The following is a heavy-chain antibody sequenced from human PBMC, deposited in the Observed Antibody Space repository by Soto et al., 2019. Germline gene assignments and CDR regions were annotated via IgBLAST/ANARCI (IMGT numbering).Heavy chain of an antibody. V-gene: IGHV5-51*01. J-gene: IGHJ5*02. CDR3: ARKDKSGYFNWFDP. CDR2: IFPSDSDT. CDR1: GYRFTSYW. Sequence: PGESLKISCSTSGYRFTSYWIARVRQMPGTGLEWMGIIFPSDSDTMYRPSFQGQVTISAYRSTSTVFLQWASLKASDTAVYFCARKDKSGYFNWFDPWGQGTLVTVSS. D-gene: IGHD3-22*01.